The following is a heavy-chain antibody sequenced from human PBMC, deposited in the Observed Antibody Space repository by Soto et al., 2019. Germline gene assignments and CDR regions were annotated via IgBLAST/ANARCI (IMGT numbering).Heavy chain of an antibody. CDR3: VRENYFDS. V-gene: IGHV3-7*01. CDR1: GFTFRNYW. J-gene: IGHJ4*02. Sequence: EEQLVESGGGLVQPGGSLRLSCAGSGFTFRNYWMGWVRQAPGRRLEWVANIKQDGSERSYADSVKGRFTISRDNAKNSLFLQMSSLGADDTAVYYCVRENYFDSWGQGILVIVSS. CDR2: IKQDGSER.